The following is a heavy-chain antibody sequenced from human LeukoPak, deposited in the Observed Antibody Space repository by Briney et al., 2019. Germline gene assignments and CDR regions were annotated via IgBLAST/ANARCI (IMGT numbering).Heavy chain of an antibody. Sequence: ASVKVSCKASGYTFTTFGISWVRQAPGQGLEWMGWISPYNGNTNYAEKVQGKVTMTTDTYTRTVFMELGSLTSDDTAVHYCARELSYYGSGNYYQGRGYYFDYWGQGTLLTVSS. CDR1: GYTFTTFG. CDR2: ISPYNGNT. D-gene: IGHD3-10*01. V-gene: IGHV1-18*01. CDR3: ARELSYYGSGNYYQGRGYYFDY. J-gene: IGHJ4*02.